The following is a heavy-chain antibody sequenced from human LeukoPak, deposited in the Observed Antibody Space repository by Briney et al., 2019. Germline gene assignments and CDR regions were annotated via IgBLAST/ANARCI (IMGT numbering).Heavy chain of an antibody. CDR3: ARDLAGFDY. CDR1: GGSISSYY. CDR2: IYHSGST. Sequence: SETLSLTCTVSGGSISSYYWNWIRQPPGKGLEWIGYIYHSGSTNYNPSLKSRVTISLDTSRNQFFLKLTSVTAADTAVYHCARDLAGFDYWGQGTLVTVSS. D-gene: IGHD6-25*01. V-gene: IGHV4-59*01. J-gene: IGHJ4*02.